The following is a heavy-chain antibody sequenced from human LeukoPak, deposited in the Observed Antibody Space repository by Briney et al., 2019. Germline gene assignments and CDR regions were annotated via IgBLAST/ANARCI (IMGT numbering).Heavy chain of an antibody. CDR1: GFTFTTYY. Sequence: GGSLRLSCAASGFTFTTYYMTWVRQAPGKGLEWLANISQDGRTKYYADSVAGRFAISRDNAINSVFLQMNSVRAEDTAVYYCARENWSNDYWGQGTLVTVSS. D-gene: IGHD1-1*01. CDR2: ISQDGRTK. J-gene: IGHJ4*02. CDR3: ARENWSNDY. V-gene: IGHV3-7*01.